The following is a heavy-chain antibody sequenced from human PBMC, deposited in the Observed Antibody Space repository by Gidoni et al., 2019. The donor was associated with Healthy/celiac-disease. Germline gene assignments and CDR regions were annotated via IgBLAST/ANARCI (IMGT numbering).Heavy chain of an antibody. CDR3: CIAAAGPDY. V-gene: IGHV3-73*01. Sequence: IRSKANSYATAYAASVKGRFTISRDDSKNTAYLQMNSLKTEDTAVYYCCIAAAGPDYWGQGTLVTVSS. CDR2: IRSKANSYAT. J-gene: IGHJ4*02. D-gene: IGHD6-13*01.